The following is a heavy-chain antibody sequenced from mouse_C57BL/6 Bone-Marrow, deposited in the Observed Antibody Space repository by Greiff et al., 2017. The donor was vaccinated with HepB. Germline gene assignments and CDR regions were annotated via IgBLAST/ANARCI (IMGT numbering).Heavy chain of an antibody. V-gene: IGHV7-3*01. CDR3: ARFYGNYGFAY. Sequence: EVKLVESGGGLVQPGGSLSLSCAASGFTFTDYYMSWVRQPPGKALEWLGFIRNKANGYTTEYSASVKGRFTISRDNSQSILFLQINALRAEDSATYYCARFYGNYGFAYWGQGTLVTVAA. CDR1: GFTFTDYY. CDR2: IRNKANGYTT. D-gene: IGHD2-1*01. J-gene: IGHJ3*01.